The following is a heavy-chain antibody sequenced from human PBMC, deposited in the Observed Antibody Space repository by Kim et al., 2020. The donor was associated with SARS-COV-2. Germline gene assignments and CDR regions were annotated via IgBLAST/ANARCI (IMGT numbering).Heavy chain of an antibody. CDR3: ARGGDDSSGYSLDY. Sequence: AQKFQGRVTITADKSTGTAYMELSSLRSEDTAVYYCARGGDDSSGYSLDYWGQGPLVTVSS. D-gene: IGHD3-22*01. V-gene: IGHV1-69*04. J-gene: IGHJ4*02.